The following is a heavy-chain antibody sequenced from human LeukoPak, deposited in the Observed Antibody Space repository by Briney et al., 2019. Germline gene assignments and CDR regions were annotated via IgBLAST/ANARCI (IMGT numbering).Heavy chain of an antibody. CDR2: MSPNSGDT. CDR3: ARDAAYYGSGSYGPFDY. V-gene: IGHV1-8*01. Sequence: ASVKVSCKASGYTFTSYHINWVRQATGQGLEWMGWMSPNSGDTGFAQKFQGRVTMTRNTSITTAYMELRSLRSDDTAVYYCARDAAYYGSGSYGPFDYWAQGTLVTVSS. J-gene: IGHJ4*02. CDR1: GYTFTSYH. D-gene: IGHD3-10*01.